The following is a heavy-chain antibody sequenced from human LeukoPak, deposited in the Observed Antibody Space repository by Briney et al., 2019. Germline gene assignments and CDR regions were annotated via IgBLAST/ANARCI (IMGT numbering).Heavy chain of an antibody. Sequence: GESLKISCKGSGYSFTRRWIGWVRQMPGKGLQWMGIIDPGDSETKYSPSFQGHVTITADKSINTAYLQWSSLKASDTAMYYCARLNDGFDIWGQGAMVIVSS. V-gene: IGHV5-51*01. J-gene: IGHJ3*02. CDR2: IDPGDSET. CDR1: GYSFTRRW. CDR3: ARLNDGFDI.